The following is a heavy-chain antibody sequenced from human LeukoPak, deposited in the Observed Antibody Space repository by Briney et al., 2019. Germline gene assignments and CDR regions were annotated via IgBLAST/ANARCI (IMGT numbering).Heavy chain of an antibody. CDR3: AKVMPPGRIRFYSYYMDV. CDR2: IRYDGSNE. V-gene: IGHV3-30*02. D-gene: IGHD2-15*01. J-gene: IGHJ6*03. Sequence: GGSLRLSCAASGFTFSGYGMHWVRQAPGKGLEWVAFIRYDGSNEYYADSVKGRFTISRDKSKNTLSLQMNDLRVEDTAVYYCAKVMPPGRIRFYSYYMDVWGKGTTVTVS. CDR1: GFTFSGYG.